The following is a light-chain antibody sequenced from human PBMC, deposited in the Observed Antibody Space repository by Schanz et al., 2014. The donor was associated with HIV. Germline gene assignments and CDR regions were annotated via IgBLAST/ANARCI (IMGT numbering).Light chain of an antibody. CDR3: QSYDSSVV. V-gene: IGLV1-40*01. J-gene: IGLJ2*01. CDR1: SSNIGANYD. Sequence: QSVLAQPPSVSGAPGQRVTISCTGSSSNIGANYDVHWYQLLPGSAPKLLIFDNTNRPSGVPARFSGSKSGSSASLAISGLQAEDEADYYCQSYDSSVVFGGGTKLTVL. CDR2: DNT.